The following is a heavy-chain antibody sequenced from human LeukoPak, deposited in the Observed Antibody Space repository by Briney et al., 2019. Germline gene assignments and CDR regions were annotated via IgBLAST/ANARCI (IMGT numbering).Heavy chain of an antibody. D-gene: IGHD6-13*01. Sequence: SETLSLTCTVSGGSISGYYWSWIRQPPGKGLEWIGYIFYSGSTNYNPSLKSRVTISVDTSKNQFSLKLSSVTAADTAVYYCARVYYSSSYDYWYFDLWGRGTLVTVSS. CDR1: GGSISGYY. CDR2: IFYSGST. V-gene: IGHV4-59*01. J-gene: IGHJ2*01. CDR3: ARVYYSSSYDYWYFDL.